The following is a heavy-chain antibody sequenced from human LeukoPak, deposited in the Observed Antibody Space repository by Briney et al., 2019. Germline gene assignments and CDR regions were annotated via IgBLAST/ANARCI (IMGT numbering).Heavy chain of an antibody. Sequence: PSETLSLTCAVSGYFISSGYYWGWIRQPPEKGLEWIGSIYHSGSTYYNPSLKSRVTISMDTSKNQFALKLTSVSAADTAVYYCAKIKTGGSADPLDNWGQGTLVTVSS. V-gene: IGHV4-38-2*01. J-gene: IGHJ4*02. CDR3: AKIKTGGSADPLDN. CDR2: IYHSGST. CDR1: GYFISSGYY. D-gene: IGHD7-27*01.